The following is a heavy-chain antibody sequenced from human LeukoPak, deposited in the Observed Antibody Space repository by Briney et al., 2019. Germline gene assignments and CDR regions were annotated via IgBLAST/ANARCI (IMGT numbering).Heavy chain of an antibody. J-gene: IGHJ4*02. D-gene: IGHD3-10*01. CDR1: GGTFSSYA. V-gene: IGHV1-69*06. CDR2: IIPIFGTT. Sequence: ASVKVSCKASGGTFSSYAFSWVRQAPGQGLQWMGGIIPIFGTTTYAQKFQGRVTITADKSTSTAYMELSSLRSEDTAVYYCAREMGNPRNYGSGSYYNGQWLVRRGGYFDYWGQGTLSPSPQ. CDR3: AREMGNPRNYGSGSYYNGQWLVRRGGYFDY.